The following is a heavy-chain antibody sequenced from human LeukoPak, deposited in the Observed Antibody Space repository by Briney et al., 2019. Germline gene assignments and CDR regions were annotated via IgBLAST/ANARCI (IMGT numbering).Heavy chain of an antibody. J-gene: IGHJ4*02. CDR1: GFTFSSYA. V-gene: IGHV3-30-3*01. CDR3: ARSTHWELTGDRSYLDY. CDR2: TSYDGHKK. D-gene: IGHD7-27*01. Sequence: GGSLRLSCAASGFTFSSYAMHWVRQAPGKGLEWVAVTSYDGHKKYYADSVKGRFTISRDSSKNTLYLQMNTLRAEDTAVYYCARSTHWELTGDRSYLDYCGQGTLVTVSS.